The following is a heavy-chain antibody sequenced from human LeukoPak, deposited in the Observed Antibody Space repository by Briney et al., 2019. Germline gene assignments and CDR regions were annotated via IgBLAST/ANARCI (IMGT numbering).Heavy chain of an antibody. CDR3: ARDALRYFDWANFDY. V-gene: IGHV1-18*01. CDR2: ISAYNGNT. CDR1: GYTFTSYG. D-gene: IGHD3-9*01. Sequence: ASVKVSCKASGYTFTSYGISWVRQAPGQGLEWMGWISAYNGNTNYAQKLQGRVTMTTDTSTSTAYMELRSLRSDDTVVYYCARDALRYFDWANFDYWGQGTLVTVSS. J-gene: IGHJ4*02.